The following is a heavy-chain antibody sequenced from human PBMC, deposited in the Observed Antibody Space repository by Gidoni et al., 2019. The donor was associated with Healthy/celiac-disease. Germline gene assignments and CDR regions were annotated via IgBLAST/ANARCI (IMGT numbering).Heavy chain of an antibody. CDR1: GFTFSRYG. CDR2: IWYDGSNK. V-gene: IGHV3-33*01. J-gene: IGHJ3*02. Sequence: QVQLVESGGGVVHPGRSLLLSFAAPGFTFSRYGMHWVRQAPGKGREWVAVIWYDGSNKYDADTVKGRFTISRDNSKNTLYLKMNSLRAEDTAVYYCARESDAFDIWGQGTMVTVSS. CDR3: ARESDAFDI.